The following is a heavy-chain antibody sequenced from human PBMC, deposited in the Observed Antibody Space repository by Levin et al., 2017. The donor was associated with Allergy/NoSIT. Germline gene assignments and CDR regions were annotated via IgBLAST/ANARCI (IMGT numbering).Heavy chain of an antibody. Sequence: GASVKVSCKASGYTFTSYDINWVRQATGQGLEWMGWMNPNSGNTGYAQKFLGRVTMTRNTSISTAYMELSSLRSEDTAVYYCARGRGVVVTAMGAYWGQGTLVTVSS. V-gene: IGHV1-8*01. CDR3: ARGRGVVVTAMGAY. J-gene: IGHJ4*02. D-gene: IGHD2-21*02. CDR1: GYTFTSYD. CDR2: MNPNSGNT.